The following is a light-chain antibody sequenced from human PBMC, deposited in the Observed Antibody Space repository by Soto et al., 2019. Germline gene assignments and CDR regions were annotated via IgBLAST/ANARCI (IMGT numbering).Light chain of an antibody. CDR2: AAS. CDR1: QRINNY. Sequence: DIQMTQSPSSLSASVGDRVTITCRASQRINNYLNWYQQKPGKAPNLLTYAASSLQSGVPSRFSGSGSGTDFTLTISSLQPEDFATYYCQQSYSTPRGLTFGGGTKAEIQ. V-gene: IGKV1-39*01. CDR3: QQSYSTPRGLT. J-gene: IGKJ4*01.